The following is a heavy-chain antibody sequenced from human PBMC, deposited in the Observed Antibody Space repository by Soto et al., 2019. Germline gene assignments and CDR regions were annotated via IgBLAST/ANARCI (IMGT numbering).Heavy chain of an antibody. CDR1: GGSISSSSYY. D-gene: IGHD2-2*01. Sequence: SETLSLTCTVSGGSISSSSYYWSWIRQPPGKGLEWIGEINHSGSTNYNPSLKSRVTISVDTSKNQFSLKLSSVTAADTAVYYCARGPSVPAAMSSWGYYYYYMDVWGKGTTVTVSS. V-gene: IGHV4-39*07. CDR2: INHSGST. J-gene: IGHJ6*03. CDR3: ARGPSVPAAMSSWGYYYYYMDV.